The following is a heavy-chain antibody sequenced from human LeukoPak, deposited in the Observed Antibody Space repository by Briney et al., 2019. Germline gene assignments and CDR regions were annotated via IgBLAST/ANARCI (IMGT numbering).Heavy chain of an antibody. J-gene: IGHJ6*02. CDR1: GGSFSGYY. CDR3: ARSPKLGIAAKSVYYYYYGMDV. CDR2: INHSGST. D-gene: IGHD6-13*01. Sequence: SETLSLTCAVYGGSFSGYYWSWIRQPPGKGLEWIGEINHSGSTNYNPSLKSRVTISVDTSKNQFSLKLSSVTAADTAVYYCARSPKLGIAAKSVYYYYYGMDVWGQGTTVTVSS. V-gene: IGHV4-34*01.